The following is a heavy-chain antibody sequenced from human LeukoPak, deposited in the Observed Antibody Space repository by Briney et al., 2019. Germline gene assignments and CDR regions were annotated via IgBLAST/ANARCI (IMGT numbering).Heavy chain of an antibody. V-gene: IGHV4-34*01. CDR2: INHSGST. CDR1: GGSFSGYY. CDR3: AKAYYYGSGNTYYFDY. Sequence: SETLSLTCAVYGGSFSGYYWSWIRQPPGKGLEWIGEINHSGSTNYNPSLKSRVTISVDTSKNQFSLKLSSVTAADTAVYYCAKAYYYGSGNTYYFDYWGQGTLVTVSS. D-gene: IGHD3-10*01. J-gene: IGHJ4*02.